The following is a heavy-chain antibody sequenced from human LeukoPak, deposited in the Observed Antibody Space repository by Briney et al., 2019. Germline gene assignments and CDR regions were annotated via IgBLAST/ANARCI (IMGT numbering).Heavy chain of an antibody. CDR1: GSSISSSYY. V-gene: IGHV4-38-2*01. J-gene: IGHJ3*02. D-gene: IGHD4-17*01. CDR2: IYHSGST. Sequence: PSETLSLTCAVSGSSISSSYYWGWIRQPPGKGLEWIGSIYHSGSTYYNPSLKSRVTISVDTSKNQFSLKLSSVTAADTAVYYCARVPAEGYGDYGAFDIWGQGTMVTVSS. CDR3: ARVPAEGYGDYGAFDI.